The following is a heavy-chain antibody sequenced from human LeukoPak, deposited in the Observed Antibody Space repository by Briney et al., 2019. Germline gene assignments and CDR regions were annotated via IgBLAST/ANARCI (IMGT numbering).Heavy chain of an antibody. J-gene: IGHJ4*02. CDR3: ARSAYGSGSYSY. D-gene: IGHD3-10*01. Sequence: GSLRLSCAASGFTLSSYEMNWVRQAPGKGLEWVSYISSSGSTIYYADSVKGRFTISRDNAKDSLYLQMNSLRAEDTAVYYCARSAYGSGSYSYWGQGTLVTVSS. CDR2: ISSSGSTI. CDR1: GFTLSSYE. V-gene: IGHV3-48*03.